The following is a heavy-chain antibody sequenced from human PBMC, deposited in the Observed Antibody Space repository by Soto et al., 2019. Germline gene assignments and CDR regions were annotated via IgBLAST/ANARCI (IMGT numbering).Heavy chain of an antibody. J-gene: IGHJ6*02. CDR2: ISYDGSNK. CDR1: GFTFSSYA. CDR3: ARDFGIAAGGTNYYYYGMDV. V-gene: IGHV3-30-3*01. D-gene: IGHD6-13*01. Sequence: SLRLSCAASGFTFSSYAMHWVRQAPGKGLEWVAVISYDGSNKYYADSVKGRITIARDNFTDEMSLQMTCLGAEDTAVYYCARDFGIAAGGTNYYYYGMDVWGQGTTVTVSS.